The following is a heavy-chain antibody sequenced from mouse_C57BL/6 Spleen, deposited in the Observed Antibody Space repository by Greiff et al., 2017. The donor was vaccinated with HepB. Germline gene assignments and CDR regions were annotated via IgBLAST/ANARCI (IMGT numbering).Heavy chain of an antibody. J-gene: IGHJ1*03. CDR2: ISYDGSN. CDR1: GYSITSGYY. D-gene: IGHD1-1*01. Sequence: VQLQQSGPGLVKPSQSLSLTCSVTGYSITSGYYWNWIRQFPGNKLEWMGYISYDGSNNYNPSLKNRISITRDTSKNQFFLKLNSVTTEDTATYYCARDGSSYVGWYFDVWGTGTTVTVSS. V-gene: IGHV3-6*01. CDR3: ARDGSSYVGWYFDV.